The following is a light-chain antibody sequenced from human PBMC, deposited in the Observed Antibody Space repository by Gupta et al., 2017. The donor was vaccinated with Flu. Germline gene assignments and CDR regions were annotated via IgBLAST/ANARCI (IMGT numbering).Light chain of an antibody. CDR3: QQLKSYPRT. CDR1: QGISNY. Sequence: PSFLSASVGDRVTITGRASQGISNYLAWYQQKPGKAPKLLIYDASTLQSGVPSRFSGSGSWSDFTLTISSLQTEDFATYYCQQLKSYPRTFGQGTKVEIK. CDR2: DAS. J-gene: IGKJ1*01. V-gene: IGKV1-9*01.